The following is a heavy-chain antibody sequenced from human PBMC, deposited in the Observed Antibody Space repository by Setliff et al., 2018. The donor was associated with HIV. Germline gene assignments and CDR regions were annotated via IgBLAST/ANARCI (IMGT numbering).Heavy chain of an antibody. D-gene: IGHD3-9*01. CDR1: GYSISSGYY. J-gene: IGHJ4*02. Sequence: SETLSLTCAVSGYSISSGYYWGWIRQPPGKGLEWIGNIYHSGSTYYNPSLKSRVTISVDTSKNQFSLKLSSVTAADTAVYYCARGYDIFPGYIFDYWGQGTLVTVSS. CDR2: IYHSGST. CDR3: ARGYDIFPGYIFDY. V-gene: IGHV4-38-2*01.